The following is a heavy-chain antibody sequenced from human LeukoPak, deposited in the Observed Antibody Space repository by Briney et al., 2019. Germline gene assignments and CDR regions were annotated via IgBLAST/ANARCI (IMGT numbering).Heavy chain of an antibody. CDR1: GFTVSSNY. V-gene: IGHV3-53*01. CDR3: AKEMITMVRGVKPFDY. J-gene: IGHJ4*02. D-gene: IGHD3-10*01. Sequence: GGSLRLSCAASGFTVSSNYMSWVRQAPGKGLEWVSVIYSGGSTYYADSVKGRFTISRDNSKNTLYLQMNSLRAEDTAVYYCAKEMITMVRGVKPFDYWGQGTLVTVSS. CDR2: IYSGGST.